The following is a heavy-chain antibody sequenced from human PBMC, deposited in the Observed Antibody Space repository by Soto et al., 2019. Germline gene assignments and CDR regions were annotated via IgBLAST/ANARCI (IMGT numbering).Heavy chain of an antibody. Sequence: QTLSLTCAISGDSVSSNSAAWNWIRQSPSRVLAWLGRTYYRSKWYNDYAVGVKSRITITPDTSKNQFSLQLNSVTAEDTAVYYCARGRPTVKRTRYGMDVWGQGTTVTVSS. CDR2: TYYRSKWYN. CDR1: GDSVSSNSAA. D-gene: IGHD4-4*01. V-gene: IGHV6-1*01. J-gene: IGHJ6*02. CDR3: ARGRPTVKRTRYGMDV.